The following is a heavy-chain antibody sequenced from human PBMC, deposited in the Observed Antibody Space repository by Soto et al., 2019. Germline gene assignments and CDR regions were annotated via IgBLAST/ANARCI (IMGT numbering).Heavy chain of an antibody. CDR1: GGSISRYY. Sequence: SETLSLTCTVSGGSISRYYWSWIRQPPGKGLEWIGYIYYSGSTNYNPSLKSRVTISVDTSKNQLSLKLSSVTAADTAVYYCARRYGYYFDYWGQGTLVTVS. D-gene: IGHD4-17*01. J-gene: IGHJ4*02. CDR3: ARRYGYYFDY. V-gene: IGHV4-59*08. CDR2: IYYSGST.